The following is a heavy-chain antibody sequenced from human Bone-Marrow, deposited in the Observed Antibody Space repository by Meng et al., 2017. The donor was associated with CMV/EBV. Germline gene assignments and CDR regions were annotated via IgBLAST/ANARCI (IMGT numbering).Heavy chain of an antibody. Sequence: GETRKTSRADSVFTLSNYEMNWVRQAPGKGLELVSYISSRGSTIYYADSVKGRFTISRDNAKNSLYLQMDDLRAEDTAVYYCANVRQFDYWGQGTLVTVSS. CDR3: ANVRQFDY. J-gene: IGHJ4*02. CDR2: ISSRGSTI. D-gene: IGHD3-10*02. CDR1: VFTLSNYE. V-gene: IGHV3-48*03.